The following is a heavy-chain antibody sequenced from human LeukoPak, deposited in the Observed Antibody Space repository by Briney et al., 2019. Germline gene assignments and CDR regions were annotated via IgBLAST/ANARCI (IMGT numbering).Heavy chain of an antibody. CDR2: INPNSGGT. V-gene: IGHV1-2*02. CDR1: GYTFTGYY. CDR3: ARDNVATYYGSGSYLNWFDP. J-gene: IGHJ5*02. Sequence: ASVKVSCKASGYTFTGYYMHWVRQAPGQGLEWMGWINPNSGGTNYAQKFQGRVTMTRDTSISTAYMELSSLRSEDTAVYYCARDNVATYYGSGSYLNWFDPWGQGTLVTVSS. D-gene: IGHD3-10*01.